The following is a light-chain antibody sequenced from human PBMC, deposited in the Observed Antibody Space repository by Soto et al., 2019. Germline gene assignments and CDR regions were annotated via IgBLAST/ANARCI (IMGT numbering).Light chain of an antibody. CDR3: QQYNKWPLFT. CDR2: GAS. J-gene: IGKJ3*01. V-gene: IGKV3-15*01. Sequence: EIVMTQSPATLSVSPGQRATLSCRASQSVSSNLAWYQQRTGQAPRLLIYGASTSATGIPARFSGSGSGTEFTLTISSLQSEDFALYYCQQYNKWPLFTFGPGTRVDMK. CDR1: QSVSSN.